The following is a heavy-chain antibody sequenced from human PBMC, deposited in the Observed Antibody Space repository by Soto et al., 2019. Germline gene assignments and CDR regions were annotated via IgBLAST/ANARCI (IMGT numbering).Heavy chain of an antibody. CDR3: AHSPLGYCSSTSCYYNWFDP. CDR1: GFSLSTSGVG. Sequence: QITLKESGPMLVKPTQTLTLTCTFSGFSLSTSGVGVGWIRQPPGKALEWLALIYWDDDKRYSPSLKSRLTITKDTSKNQVVLTMTNMDPVDTATYYCAHSPLGYCSSTSCYYNWFDPWGQGTLVTVSS. J-gene: IGHJ5*02. D-gene: IGHD2-2*01. CDR2: IYWDDDK. V-gene: IGHV2-5*02.